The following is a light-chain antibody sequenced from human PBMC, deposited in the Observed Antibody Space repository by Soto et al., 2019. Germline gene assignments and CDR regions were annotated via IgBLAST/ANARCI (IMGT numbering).Light chain of an antibody. V-gene: IGKV3-15*01. J-gene: IGKJ5*01. Sequence: ERVMTQSPVTLSVSPGESVTLSCRASQSVGTNLAWYQQKPGQAPSLLIYGVSTRATGIPARFSGSGSGTEFTLTISSLQSEDFAVYYCQQYNNWPPWFHSITFGQGTRLEIK. CDR1: QSVGTN. CDR3: QQYNNWPPWFHSIT. CDR2: GVS.